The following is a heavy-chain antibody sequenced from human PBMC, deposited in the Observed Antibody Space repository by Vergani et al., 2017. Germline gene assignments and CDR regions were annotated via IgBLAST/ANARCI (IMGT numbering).Heavy chain of an antibody. CDR3: ARDKNRSSSWYEVPYYGMDV. CDR2: IYTSGST. Sequence: QVQLQESGPGLVKPSETLSLTCTVSGGSISSYYWSWIRQPAGKGLEWIGRIYTSGSTNYNPSLKSRVTMSVDTSKNQFSLKLSSVTAADTAAYYCARDKNRSSSWYEVPYYGMDVWGQGTTVTVSS. J-gene: IGHJ6*02. CDR1: GGSISSYY. V-gene: IGHV4-4*07. D-gene: IGHD6-13*01.